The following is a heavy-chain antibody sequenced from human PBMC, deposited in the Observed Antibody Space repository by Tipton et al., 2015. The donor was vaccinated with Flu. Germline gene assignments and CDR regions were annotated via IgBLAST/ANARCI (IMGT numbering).Heavy chain of an antibody. D-gene: IGHD6-13*01. J-gene: IGHJ4*02. CDR1: GFSFSSYE. Sequence: SLRLSCAASGFSFSSYEMNWVRQAPGKGLEWISHITRNGFTKYYADSVKGRFSISRDNAKNSLSLQMDSLRAEDTAIYYCTRGFIALCDYWGRGTLVTVSS. CDR2: ITRNGFTK. CDR3: TRGFIALCDY. V-gene: IGHV3-48*03.